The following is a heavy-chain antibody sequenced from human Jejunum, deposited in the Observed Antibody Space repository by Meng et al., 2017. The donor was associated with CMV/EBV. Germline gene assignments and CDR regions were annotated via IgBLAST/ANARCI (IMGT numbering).Heavy chain of an antibody. V-gene: IGHV1-18*01. Sequence: QVQLVQSGPEVKKPWSSVRVSCKTSGYTFTDFGISWVRQAPGQGLEWMGWTSAYNTHTNYAQKFQDRFTMTTDTSTNTAYMELRNLRSDDTAIYYCARGTGAGNYWGPGTLVTVSS. J-gene: IGHJ4*02. D-gene: IGHD1-26*01. CDR2: TSAYNTHT. CDR3: ARGTGAGNY. CDR1: GYTFTDFG.